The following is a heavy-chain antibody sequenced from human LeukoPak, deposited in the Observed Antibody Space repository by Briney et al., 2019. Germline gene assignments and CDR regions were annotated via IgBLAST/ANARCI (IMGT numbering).Heavy chain of an antibody. CDR2: INPNSGGT. CDR3: ARTEVGATLPFDY. J-gene: IGHJ4*02. D-gene: IGHD1-26*01. Sequence: ASVKVSCKASGYTFTGYYMHWVRQAPGQGLEWMGWINPNSGGTNYAQKFQGRVTMTRDTPISTAYMELSRLRSDDTAVYYCARTEVGATLPFDYWGQGTLVTVSS. V-gene: IGHV1-2*02. CDR1: GYTFTGYY.